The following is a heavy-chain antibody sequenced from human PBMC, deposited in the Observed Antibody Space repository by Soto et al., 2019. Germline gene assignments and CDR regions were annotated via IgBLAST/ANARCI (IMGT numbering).Heavy chain of an antibody. Sequence: QVQLVESGGGVVQPGRSLRLSCAASGFTFSSYGMHWVRQAPGKGLEWMAVIWYDGTNKFYGDSVKGRFTISRDNSKNTLYLQMNSLRAEDTAVYYCARYGGHSLDYWGQGALVTASS. J-gene: IGHJ4*02. CDR2: IWYDGTNK. V-gene: IGHV3-33*01. CDR1: GFTFSSYG. D-gene: IGHD2-21*02. CDR3: ARYGGHSLDY.